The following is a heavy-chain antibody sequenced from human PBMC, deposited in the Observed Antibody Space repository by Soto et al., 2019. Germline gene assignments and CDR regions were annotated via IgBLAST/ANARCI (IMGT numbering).Heavy chain of an antibody. Sequence: EVQLVDSGGGLVQPGGSLRLSCTAFGFTFNTYDFHWVRQVPGKGLEWVSGIGVSGDTYYSDSVKGRFTFSRENAKNSSYLQLSSLRAEVTAVYYCTRGMGYGSSSATVDYWGQGALVTVSS. CDR3: TRGMGYGSSSATVDY. V-gene: IGHV3-13*01. CDR1: GFTFNTYD. J-gene: IGHJ4*02. D-gene: IGHD6-6*01. CDR2: IGVSGDT.